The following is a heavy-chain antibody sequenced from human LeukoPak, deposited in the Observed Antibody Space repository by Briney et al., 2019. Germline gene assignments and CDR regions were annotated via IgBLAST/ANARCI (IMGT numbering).Heavy chain of an antibody. D-gene: IGHD2-21*02. CDR2: INHSGGT. CDR3: ARGHPLLDY. J-gene: IGHJ4*02. Sequence: PSETLSLTCAVSGGSFSGYYWTWIRQPPGKGLEWIGEINHSGGTNYNPSLTSRVTISVDTSNNQFSLKLNSVTAADTAVYYCARGHPLLDYWGQGTLVAVSS. CDR1: GGSFSGYY. V-gene: IGHV4-34*01.